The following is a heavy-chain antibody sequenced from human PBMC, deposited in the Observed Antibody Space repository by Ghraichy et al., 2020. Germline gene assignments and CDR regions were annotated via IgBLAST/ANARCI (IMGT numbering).Heavy chain of an antibody. V-gene: IGHV4-59*08. D-gene: IGHD3-22*01. J-gene: IGHJ3*02. Sequence: SETLSLTCTVSGGSISSYYWSWIRQPPGKGLEWIGYIYYSGSTNYNPSLKSRVTISVDTSKNQFSLKLSSVTAADTAVYYCARPSGYYRDAFDIWGQGTMVTVSS. CDR1: GGSISSYY. CDR2: IYYSGST. CDR3: ARPSGYYRDAFDI.